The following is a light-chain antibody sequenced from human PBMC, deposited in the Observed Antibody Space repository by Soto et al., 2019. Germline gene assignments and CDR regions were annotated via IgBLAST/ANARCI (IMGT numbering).Light chain of an antibody. CDR1: SSNIGADFD. CDR3: QSYDNSLSGSRV. J-gene: IGLJ3*02. V-gene: IGLV1-40*01. CDR2: GSE. Sequence: QAVVTQPPSVSGAPGQRVTISCTGSSSNIGADFDVHWYQQIPGTAPKLLIFGSEYRPSGIPDRFSGSKSGTSASLAITGLQAEDEADYYCQSYDNSLSGSRVFGGGTKLTVL.